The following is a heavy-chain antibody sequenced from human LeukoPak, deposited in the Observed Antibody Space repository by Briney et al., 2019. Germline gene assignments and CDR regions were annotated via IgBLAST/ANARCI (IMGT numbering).Heavy chain of an antibody. J-gene: IGHJ4*02. V-gene: IGHV4-59*01. CDR3: ARFRYDGSGYYYVFDY. D-gene: IGHD3-22*01. CDR2: VFYRGST. CDR1: GGSISSNY. Sequence: KASETLSLTCTVSGGSISSNYWSWIRQPPGKGLERIGYVFYRGSTNYNPSLKSRVTISVDTPKNQFSLKLSSVTAADTAMYYCARFRYDGSGYYYVFDYWGQGTLVTVSS.